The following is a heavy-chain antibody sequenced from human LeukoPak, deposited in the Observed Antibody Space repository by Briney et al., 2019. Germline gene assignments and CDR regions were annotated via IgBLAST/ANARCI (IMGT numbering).Heavy chain of an antibody. V-gene: IGHV3-33*01. CDR3: ARDGSGGSFDY. CDR1: GFTFSSYG. Sequence: PGRSLRLSCAASGFTFSSYGMHWVRQAPGKGLEWVAVIWYDGSNKYYADSVKGRFTISRDNSKNTPYLQMNSLRAEDTAVYYCARDGSGGSFDYWGQGTLVTVSS. J-gene: IGHJ4*02. D-gene: IGHD2-15*01. CDR2: IWYDGSNK.